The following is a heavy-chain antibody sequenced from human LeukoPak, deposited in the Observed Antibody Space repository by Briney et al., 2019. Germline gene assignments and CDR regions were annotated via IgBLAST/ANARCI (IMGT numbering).Heavy chain of an antibody. V-gene: IGHV3-23*01. CDR1: GFTFSTYA. Sequence: PGGSLRLSCAASGFTFSTYAMTWVRRAPGKGLEWVSTIGGDGATTYYAASVKGRFTISRDNSKNTLSLQMNSLRAEDTAVYYGARGVTTHAYWGQGTLVTVSS. J-gene: IGHJ4*02. CDR2: IGGDGATT. D-gene: IGHD2-21*02. CDR3: ARGVTTHAY.